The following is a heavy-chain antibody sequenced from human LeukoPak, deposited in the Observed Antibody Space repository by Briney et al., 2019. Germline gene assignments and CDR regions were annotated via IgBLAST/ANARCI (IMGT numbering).Heavy chain of an antibody. Sequence: PGGSLRLSCAASGFTLSSYTMNWVRQAPGKGLEWASSISSSSTYLDYAGSLKGRFTISRDNAKNSLYLQMNSLRAEDTAVYYCAELGITMIGGVWGKGTTVTISS. CDR3: AELGITMIGGV. V-gene: IGHV3-21*01. CDR1: GFTLSSYT. CDR2: ISSSSTYL. J-gene: IGHJ6*04. D-gene: IGHD3-10*02.